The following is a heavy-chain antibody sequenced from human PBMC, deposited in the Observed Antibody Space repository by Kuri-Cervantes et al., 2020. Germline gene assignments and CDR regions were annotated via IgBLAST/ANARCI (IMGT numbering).Heavy chain of an antibody. CDR1: GYTFSSYY. CDR3: SRGHNGPFDY. CDR2: VNPNSGNT. Sequence: ASVKVSCKASGYTFSSYYSNWVRQATGQGREWMGWVNPNSGNTGYAQKFQGRVTMTRNTYISTSYMELSSIRSEDTAVYYCSRGHNGPFDYWGQGTLVTVSS. D-gene: IGHD1-14*01. V-gene: IGHV1-8*01. J-gene: IGHJ4*02.